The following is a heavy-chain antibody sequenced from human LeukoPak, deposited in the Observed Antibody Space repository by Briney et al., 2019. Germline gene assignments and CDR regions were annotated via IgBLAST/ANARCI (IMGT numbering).Heavy chain of an antibody. V-gene: IGHV3-48*01. CDR3: AKAIRPQLTSNYFDD. J-gene: IGHJ4*02. CDR2: ISSSSSTI. D-gene: IGHD4-11*01. Sequence: GGSLRLSCAASGFTFSSYSMNWVRQAPGKGLEWVSYISSSSSTIYYADSVKGRFTISRDNAKNSLYLQMNSLRAEDTAVYYCAKAIRPQLTSNYFDDWGQGILVTVSS. CDR1: GFTFSSYS.